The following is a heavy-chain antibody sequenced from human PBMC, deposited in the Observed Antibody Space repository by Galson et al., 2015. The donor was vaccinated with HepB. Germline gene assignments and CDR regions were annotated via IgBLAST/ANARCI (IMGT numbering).Heavy chain of an antibody. CDR1: GGTFSSYA. CDR3: AGTMVQFLGGPAFDI. V-gene: IGHV1-69*10. CDR2: IIPILGIA. J-gene: IGHJ3*02. D-gene: IGHD3-10*01. Sequence: SVKVSCKASGGTFSSYAISWVRQAPGQGLEWMGGIIPILGIANYAQKFQGRVTITADKSTSTAYMELSSLRSEDTAVYYCAGTMVQFLGGPAFDIWGQGTMVTVSS.